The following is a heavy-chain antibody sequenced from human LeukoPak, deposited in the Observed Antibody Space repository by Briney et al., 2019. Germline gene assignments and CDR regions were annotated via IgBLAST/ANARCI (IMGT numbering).Heavy chain of an antibody. D-gene: IGHD3-22*01. CDR3: ARDSGYDYGRVYFDL. J-gene: IGHJ4*02. V-gene: IGHV4-59*01. Sequence: PSETLSLTCTVSGDSISGYYWSWIRQSPGKGLEWIANIYYSGTTNYNPSLKSRATVSVDTSKNQFSLRLSSMTAADTAVYYCARDSGYDYGRVYFDLWGQGTLVTVSS. CDR1: GDSISGYY. CDR2: IYYSGTT.